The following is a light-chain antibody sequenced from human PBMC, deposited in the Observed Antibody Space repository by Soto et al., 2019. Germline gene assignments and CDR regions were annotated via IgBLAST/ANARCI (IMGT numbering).Light chain of an antibody. J-gene: IGLJ2*01. CDR2: GNS. CDR3: QSYDSSLRVV. CDR1: SSDIGDFPY. V-gene: IGLV1-40*01. Sequence: QSALSQPASVSGSPGQSLTISCTGGSSDIGDFPYVSWYQQHPGKAPKLLIYGNSNRPSGVPDRFSGSKSGTSASLAITGLQAEDEADYYCQSYDSSLRVVFGGGTKLTVL.